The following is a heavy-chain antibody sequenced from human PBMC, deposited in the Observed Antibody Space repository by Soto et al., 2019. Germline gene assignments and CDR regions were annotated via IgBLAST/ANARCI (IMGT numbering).Heavy chain of an antibody. CDR3: AGHHTSSPFFAY. Sequence: TETLSLTCNVSGGSISSYYWNWIRQPPGKGLEWIGCISYSGTTNYKSSLRSRLTISVDTSKNQFSLRVSSVTAADTAVYYCAGHHTSSPFFAYWGQGALVTVSS. CDR1: GGSISSYY. CDR2: ISYSGTT. V-gene: IGHV4-59*01. D-gene: IGHD2-2*01. J-gene: IGHJ4*02.